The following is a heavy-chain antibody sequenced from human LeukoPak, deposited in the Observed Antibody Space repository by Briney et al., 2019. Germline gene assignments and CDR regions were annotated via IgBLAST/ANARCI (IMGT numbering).Heavy chain of an antibody. Sequence: SETLSLTCTVSGGSISSRSYYWGWIRQPPGKGLEWIGSIYYSGSTYYNPSLKSRVTISVDMSKTSKNQFSLKLNSVTASDTAVYYCARRGDILTDYTFDYWGQGTLVTVSS. V-gene: IGHV4-39*01. J-gene: IGHJ4*02. CDR2: IYYSGST. CDR3: ARRGDILTDYTFDY. CDR1: GGSISSRSYY. D-gene: IGHD3-9*01.